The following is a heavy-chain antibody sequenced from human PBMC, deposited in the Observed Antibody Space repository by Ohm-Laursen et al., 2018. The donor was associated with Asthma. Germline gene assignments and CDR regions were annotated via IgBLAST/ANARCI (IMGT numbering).Heavy chain of an antibody. Sequence: SLRLSCAASGFTFDDYAMHWVRQAPGKGLEWVSGINWNSGDTGYAGSVKGRFTISRDNAKNSLYLQMNSLRAEDTALYYCAKVYWSGYYHYGMDVWGQGTTVTVSS. CDR1: GFTFDDYA. J-gene: IGHJ6*02. CDR3: AKVYWSGYYHYGMDV. D-gene: IGHD3-3*01. V-gene: IGHV3-9*01. CDR2: INWNSGDT.